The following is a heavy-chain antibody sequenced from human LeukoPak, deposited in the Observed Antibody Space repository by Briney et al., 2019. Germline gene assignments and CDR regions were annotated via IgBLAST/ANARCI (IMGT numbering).Heavy chain of an antibody. CDR3: ARWERSSWYGFVGSSWFDP. J-gene: IGHJ5*02. V-gene: IGHV1-18*01. D-gene: IGHD6-13*01. CDR1: GYTFTSYG. CDR2: ISAYNGKT. Sequence: GASVKVSCKASGYTFTSYGISWVRQAPGQGLEWMGWISAYNGKTNYAQKLQGRVTMTTDTSTSTAYMELRSLRSDDTAVYYCARWERSSWYGFVGSSWFDPWGQGTLVTVSS.